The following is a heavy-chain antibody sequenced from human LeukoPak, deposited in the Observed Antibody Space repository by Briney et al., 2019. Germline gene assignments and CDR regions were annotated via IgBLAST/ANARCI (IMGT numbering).Heavy chain of an antibody. CDR1: GFTFSNYW. V-gene: IGHV3-74*01. CDR2: INMDGSIT. D-gene: IGHD5-24*01. J-gene: IGHJ4*02. CDR3: AREYGYNTAHFDY. Sequence: GGSLRLSCAASGFTFSNYWMHWVRQAPGKGLVWVSGINMDGSITSYADSVKGRFIISRDNAKSTLYLQMNSLRAESTAVYYCAREYGYNTAHFDYWGQGTLVTVSS.